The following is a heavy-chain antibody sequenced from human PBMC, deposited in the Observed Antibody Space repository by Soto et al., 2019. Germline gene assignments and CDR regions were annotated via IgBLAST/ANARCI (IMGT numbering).Heavy chain of an antibody. CDR2: IKQDGSEK. CDR1: GFTFVSYW. CDR3: ARGAETRDAFDI. Sequence: WGSLRLSCAASGFTFVSYWISFVRQAPWKGREWVANIKQDGSEKYYVDSVKGRFTISRDNAKNSLYLQMNSLRAEDTAVYYCARGAETRDAFDIWGQGTVVTVSS. J-gene: IGHJ3*02. V-gene: IGHV3-7*01.